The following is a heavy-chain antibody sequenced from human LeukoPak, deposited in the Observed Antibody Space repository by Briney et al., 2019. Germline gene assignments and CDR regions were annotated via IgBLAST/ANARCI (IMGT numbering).Heavy chain of an antibody. D-gene: IGHD6-13*01. CDR3: ANLAAAFDY. J-gene: IGHJ4*02. Sequence: GGSLRLSCAASGFTFSSYGMHWVRQAPGKGLEWVAVISYDGSNKYYADSVKDRFTISRDNSKNTLYLQMNSLRAEDTAVYYCANLAAAFDYWGQGTLVTVSS. V-gene: IGHV3-30*18. CDR2: ISYDGSNK. CDR1: GFTFSSYG.